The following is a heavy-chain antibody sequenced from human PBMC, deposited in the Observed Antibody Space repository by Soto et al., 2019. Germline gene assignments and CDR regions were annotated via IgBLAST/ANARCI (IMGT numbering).Heavy chain of an antibody. CDR3: ARGEPPMDLLSYYYYGMDV. D-gene: IGHD1-26*01. CDR2: IKQDGSEK. V-gene: IGHV3-7*01. Sequence: PGGSLRLSCAASGFTFSSYWMSWVRQAPGKGLEWVANIKQDGSEKYYVDSVKGRFTISRDNAKNSLYLQMNSLRAEDTVVYYCARGEPPMDLLSYYYYGMDVWGQGTTVTVSS. J-gene: IGHJ6*02. CDR1: GFTFSSYW.